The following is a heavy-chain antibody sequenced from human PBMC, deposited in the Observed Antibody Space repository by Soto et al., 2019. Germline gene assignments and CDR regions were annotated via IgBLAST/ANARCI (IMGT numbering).Heavy chain of an antibody. J-gene: IGHJ5*01. D-gene: IGHD3-22*01. V-gene: IGHV4-30-2*01. CDR3: ARGSNSGGYYGGFDF. CDR2: IYQDGNT. Sequence: PSETLSLTCTVSGGSVNTGDHDWSWIRQPPGKGLEWLGCIYQDGNTYYNPSLKSRVTISLDMSRNEFSLNLNSVTAADTAVYFCARGSNSGGYYGGFDFWVPGTLVTVSS. CDR1: GGSVNTGDHD.